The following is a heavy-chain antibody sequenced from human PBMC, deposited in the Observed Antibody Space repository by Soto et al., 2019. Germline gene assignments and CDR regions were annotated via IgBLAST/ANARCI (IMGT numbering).Heavy chain of an antibody. CDR1: GFTFSTYN. CDR2: ISMTSSYI. Sequence: EVHLVESGGGLVKPGESLRLSCAASGFTFSTYNMNWVRQAPGKGLEWVSSISMTSSYIYYADSMKGRFTVSRDNAKNSLFLQMNSLIAEDTAVYYCVRDFVVVTETTSWARGYFDYRGQGILVTVSS. J-gene: IGHJ4*02. V-gene: IGHV3-21*01. D-gene: IGHD2-21*02. CDR3: VRDFVVVTETTSWARGYFDY.